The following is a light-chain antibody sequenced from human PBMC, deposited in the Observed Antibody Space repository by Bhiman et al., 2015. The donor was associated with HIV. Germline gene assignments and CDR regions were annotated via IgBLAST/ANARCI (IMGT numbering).Light chain of an antibody. CDR2: NVS. Sequence: QSALTQSASVSGSPGQSITISCTGTSRDVGGYDYVSWYQQHPGKAPRLIIYNVSQRPSGISSRFSGSKSGSTASLTISGLQAEDEADYYCTSYTVTASFVFGGATKVTVL. CDR1: SRDVGGYDY. V-gene: IGLV2-14*03. J-gene: IGLJ1*01. CDR3: TSYTVTASFV.